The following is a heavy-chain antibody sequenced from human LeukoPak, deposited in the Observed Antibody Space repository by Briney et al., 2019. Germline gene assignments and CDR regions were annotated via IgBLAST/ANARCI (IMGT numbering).Heavy chain of an antibody. Sequence: ASVKVSCKASGGTFSSYAISWVRQAPGQGLEWMGGIIPIFGTANYAQKFQGRVTITADESTSTAYMELSSLRSEDTAVYHCARVSGAHTAMGNNNFDYWGQGTLVTVSS. J-gene: IGHJ4*02. V-gene: IGHV1-69*13. CDR3: ARVSGAHTAMGNNNFDY. D-gene: IGHD5-18*01. CDR1: GGTFSSYA. CDR2: IIPIFGTA.